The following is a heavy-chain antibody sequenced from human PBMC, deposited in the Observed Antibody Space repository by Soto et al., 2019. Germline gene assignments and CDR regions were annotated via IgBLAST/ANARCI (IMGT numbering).Heavy chain of an antibody. CDR1: GGSISSYY. Sequence: SETLSLTCTVSGGSISSYYWSWIRQPPGKGLEWIGYIYYSGSTNYNPSLKSRVTISVDTSKNQFSLKLSSVTAADTAVYYCARDGEWLLSANSFDIWDQGTMVTVSS. CDR3: ARDGEWLLSANSFDI. V-gene: IGHV4-59*01. CDR2: IYYSGST. J-gene: IGHJ3*02. D-gene: IGHD3-3*01.